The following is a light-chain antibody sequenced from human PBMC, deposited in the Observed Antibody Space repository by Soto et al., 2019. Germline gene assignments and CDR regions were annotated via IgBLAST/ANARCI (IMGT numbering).Light chain of an antibody. J-gene: IGKJ2*01. V-gene: IGKV3-15*01. CDR3: QQYDTWPPEYT. CDR2: AAS. Sequence: EIVMTQSPATLSVSPGERATLSCRASQSVSSNLAWYQQKPGQAPRLLIYAASTKATGIPARCSGSGSETELALTNSGLQYDDFAVYYCQQYDTWPPEYTFGKGTKLQIK. CDR1: QSVSSN.